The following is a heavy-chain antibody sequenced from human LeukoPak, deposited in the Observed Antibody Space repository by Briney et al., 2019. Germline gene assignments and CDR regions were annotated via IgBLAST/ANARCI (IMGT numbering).Heavy chain of an antibody. CDR1: GGSISSYY. Sequence: PSETLSLTCTVSGGSISSYYWSWIRQPPGKGLEWIGYISYSGSTNSNPSLKSRVTISLDTSKNQFSLKLSSMTAADTAVYYCAGHHPRNTVDFWGQGTLVTVSS. V-gene: IGHV4-59*08. CDR2: ISYSGST. D-gene: IGHD2/OR15-2a*01. CDR3: AGHHPRNTVDF. J-gene: IGHJ4*02.